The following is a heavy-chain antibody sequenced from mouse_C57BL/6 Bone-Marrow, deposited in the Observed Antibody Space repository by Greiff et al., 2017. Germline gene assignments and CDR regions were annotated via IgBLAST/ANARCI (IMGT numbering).Heavy chain of an antibody. CDR1: GFTFSSYG. CDR2: ISSGGSYT. V-gene: IGHV5-6*01. D-gene: IGHD3-2*02. J-gene: IGHJ4*01. CDR3: ARRGQLRLRDAMDY. Sequence: EVQGVESGGDLVKPGGSLKLSCAASGFTFSSYGMSWVRQTPDKRLEWVATISSGGSYTYYPDSVTERFTLSRDNAKNTLYLQMSSLRSEDTAMYYCARRGQLRLRDAMDYWGQGTSVTVSS.